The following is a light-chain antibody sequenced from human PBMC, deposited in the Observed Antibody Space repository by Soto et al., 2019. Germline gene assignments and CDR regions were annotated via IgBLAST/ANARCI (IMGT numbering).Light chain of an antibody. CDR2: ANT. CDR1: SSNIGAGFD. CDR3: QSYDSSLRGV. V-gene: IGLV1-40*01. Sequence: QSVLTQPLSVSGAPGQRVTISCIGSSSNIGAGFDVQWYQQLPGTAPKLLIYANTNRPSGVPDRFSGSKSGTSASLAITGLQAEDEADYYCQSYDSSLRGVFAGGTKLTVL. J-gene: IGLJ2*01.